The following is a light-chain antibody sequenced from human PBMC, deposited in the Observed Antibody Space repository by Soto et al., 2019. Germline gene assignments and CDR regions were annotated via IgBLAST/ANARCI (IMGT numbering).Light chain of an antibody. CDR1: QSISSW. CDR2: KAS. Sequence: DIQMTQSPSSLSASVGDRVTITCRASQSISSWLAWYQQKPGKAPKLLVYKASSSESGVPSRFSGSGSGTEFTLTISSLQPDDFATYYCQQYSGYPWTFGQGTKVDIK. J-gene: IGKJ1*01. V-gene: IGKV1-5*03. CDR3: QQYSGYPWT.